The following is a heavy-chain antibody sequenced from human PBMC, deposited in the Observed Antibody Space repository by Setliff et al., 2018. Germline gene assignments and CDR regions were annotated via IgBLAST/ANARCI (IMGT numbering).Heavy chain of an antibody. CDR3: ARAIVVVPPNALKVYFDH. CDR1: GDSISNYY. CDR2: IYAGEAT. V-gene: IGHV4-4*07. Sequence: PSETLSLTCTVSGDSISNYYWIRKTAGKGLEWIGSIYAGEATYYNPSLESRVVISVDSSKKRFSLKVSSVTAADTAVYYCARAIVVVPPNALKVYFDHWGPGVQVTSPQ. D-gene: IGHD2-2*01. J-gene: IGHJ4*02.